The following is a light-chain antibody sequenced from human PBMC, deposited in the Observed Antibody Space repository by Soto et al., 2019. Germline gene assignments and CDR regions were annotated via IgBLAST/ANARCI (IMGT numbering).Light chain of an antibody. CDR3: QQYVSSPFT. Sequence: EIVLTQSPGTLSLSPGGRASLSCRASQSVSPYLAWYQQKPGQPPRLLIYDASTRDTGIPDRFSGSASGTDLTLTISRLEHEDSAVYYCQQYVSSPFTFGPGNKVELK. CDR2: DAS. J-gene: IGKJ3*01. V-gene: IGKV3-20*01. CDR1: QSVSPY.